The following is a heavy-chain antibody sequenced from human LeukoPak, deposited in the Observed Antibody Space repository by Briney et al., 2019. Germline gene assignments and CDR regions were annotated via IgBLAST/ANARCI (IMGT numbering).Heavy chain of an antibody. CDR2: ISYDGSNK. J-gene: IGHJ5*02. CDR3: ARDHAASITIFGVDPLNWFDP. D-gene: IGHD3-3*01. CDR1: GFTFSSYA. Sequence: GRSLRLSCAASGFTFSSYAMHWVRQAPGKGLEWVAVISYDGSNKYYADSVKGRFTISRDNSKSTLYLQMNSLRAEDTAVYYCARDHAASITIFGVDPLNWFDPWGQGTLVTVSS. V-gene: IGHV3-30-3*01.